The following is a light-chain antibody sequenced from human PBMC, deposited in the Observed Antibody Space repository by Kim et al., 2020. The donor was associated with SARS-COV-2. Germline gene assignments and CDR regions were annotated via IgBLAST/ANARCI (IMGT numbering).Light chain of an antibody. CDR1: QSVGNY. Sequence: LSRGERATLSCRAIQSVGNYFAWYQHRPGQAPRRLMYDVSNRAAGIPARFSGSGSGTDFTLTITSLDPEDFAVYYCQQRRDWPAYTFGQGTKLEI. CDR2: DVS. CDR3: QQRRDWPAYT. J-gene: IGKJ2*01. V-gene: IGKV3-11*01.